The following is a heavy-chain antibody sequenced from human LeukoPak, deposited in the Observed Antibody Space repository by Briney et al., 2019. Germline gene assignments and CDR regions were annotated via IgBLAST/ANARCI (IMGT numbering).Heavy chain of an antibody. V-gene: IGHV1-69*13. Sequence: SVRVSCKASGGTFSSYAISWVRQAPGQGLEWMEGIIPIFGTANYAQKFQGRVTITADESTSTAYMELSSLRSEDTAVYYCARTGAARDAFDIWGQGTMVTVSS. D-gene: IGHD3-10*01. CDR3: ARTGAARDAFDI. CDR2: IIPIFGTA. J-gene: IGHJ3*02. CDR1: GGTFSSYA.